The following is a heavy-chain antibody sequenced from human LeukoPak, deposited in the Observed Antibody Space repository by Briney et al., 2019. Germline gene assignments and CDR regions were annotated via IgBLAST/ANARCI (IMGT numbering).Heavy chain of an antibody. CDR3: ARGEQWLVLGDY. J-gene: IGHJ4*02. D-gene: IGHD6-19*01. CDR2: IYYSGST. V-gene: IGHV4-39*07. CDR1: GGSISSSSYY. Sequence: SETLSLTCTVSGGSISSSSYYWGWIRQPPGKGLEWIGSIYYSGSTYYNPSLKSRVTISVDTSKNQFSLKLSSVTAADTAVYYCARGEQWLVLGDYWGQGTLVTVSS.